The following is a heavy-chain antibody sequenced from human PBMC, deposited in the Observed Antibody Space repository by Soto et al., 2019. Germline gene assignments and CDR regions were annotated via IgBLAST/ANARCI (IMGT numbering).Heavy chain of an antibody. V-gene: IGHV4-34*01. CDR3: ARGRTLITGTSLDY. J-gene: IGHJ4*02. D-gene: IGHD1-20*01. Sequence: SETLSLTGAVYGGSFSGYYLTWIRQPPGKGLEWIGEINRSGSTNYKPSLRGRATISVDTSKNQVSLKVSSVTAADTAVYYCARGRTLITGTSLDYWGQGTLVIVYS. CDR1: GGSFSGYY. CDR2: INRSGST.